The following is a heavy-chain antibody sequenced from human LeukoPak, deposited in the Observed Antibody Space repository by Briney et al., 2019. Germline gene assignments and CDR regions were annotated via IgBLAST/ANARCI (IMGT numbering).Heavy chain of an antibody. CDR3: TKGGDYYDSSGYYSLPISDY. Sequence: GGSLRLSCAASGFTFSSYAMSWVRPAAGKGLEGVSAISGNGCSTYYADSVKGRFTISRDNSKNTLYLQMNSLRAEDTAVYSCTKGGDYYDSSGYYSLPISDYWGQGTLVTVSS. CDR1: GFTFSSYA. J-gene: IGHJ4*02. D-gene: IGHD3-22*01. V-gene: IGHV3-23*01. CDR2: ISGNGCST.